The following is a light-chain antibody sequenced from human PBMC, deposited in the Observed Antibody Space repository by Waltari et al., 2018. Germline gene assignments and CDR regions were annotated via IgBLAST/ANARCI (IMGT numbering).Light chain of an antibody. Sequence: ELVLTQSPAPLSLSPGERAPLSCRASQSVSHSYLAWYQQKPGQAPRLPIYGASSRATGIPDRFSGSGSGTDFTLTISRLEPEDFAVYYCQQYGSSPLYTFGQGTKLEIK. J-gene: IGKJ2*01. CDR1: QSVSHSY. V-gene: IGKV3-20*01. CDR2: GAS. CDR3: QQYGSSPLYT.